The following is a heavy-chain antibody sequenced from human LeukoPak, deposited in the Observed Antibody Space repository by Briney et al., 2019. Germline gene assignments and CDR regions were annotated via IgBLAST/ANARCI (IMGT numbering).Heavy chain of an antibody. CDR3: ARIVGRRDGYNPQLDY. D-gene: IGHD5-24*01. CDR1: GFTFSSYW. J-gene: IGHJ4*02. Sequence: GGSLRLSCAASGFTFSSYWMSWVRQAPGKGLEWVANIKQDGSEKYYVDSVKGRFTISRDNAKNSLYLQMNSLRAEDTAVYYCARIVGRRDGYNPQLDYWGQGTLVTVSS. V-gene: IGHV3-7*01. CDR2: IKQDGSEK.